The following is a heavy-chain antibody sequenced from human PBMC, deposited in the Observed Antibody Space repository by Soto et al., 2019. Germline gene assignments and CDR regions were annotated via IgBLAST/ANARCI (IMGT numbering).Heavy chain of an antibody. CDR2: ISAYNGNT. Sequence: QVQLVQSGAEVKKPGASVKVSCKASGYTFTSYGISWVRQAPGQGLEWMGWISAYNGNTKCAQKLQGRVTMATDTSTRTAYMELRSLRSGDTAVYYCARVGRWLQVEYFQHWGQGTLVTVSS. CDR3: ARVGRWLQVEYFQH. J-gene: IGHJ1*01. V-gene: IGHV1-18*01. CDR1: GYTFTSYG. D-gene: IGHD5-12*01.